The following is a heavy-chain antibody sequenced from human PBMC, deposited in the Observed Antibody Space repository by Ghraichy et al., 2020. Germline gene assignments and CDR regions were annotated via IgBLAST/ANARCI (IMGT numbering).Heavy chain of an antibody. CDR2: IKRDGSEK. J-gene: IGHJ3*02. Sequence: GGSLRLSCAASGFTFSSYWMSWVRQAPGKGLEWVANIKRDGSEKFYVVSVKGRFTLSRDNAKNSLYLQMNSLRAEDTAVYYCARGDYYDSSGYWVDAFDIWGQGTMVTVSS. V-gene: IGHV3-7*04. CDR1: GFTFSSYW. D-gene: IGHD3-22*01. CDR3: ARGDYYDSSGYWVDAFDI.